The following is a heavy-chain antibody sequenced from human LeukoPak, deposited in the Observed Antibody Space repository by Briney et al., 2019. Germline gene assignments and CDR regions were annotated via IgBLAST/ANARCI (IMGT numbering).Heavy chain of an antibody. Sequence: GPTLVNPSQTLTLTCTFSGFSLSSSGVGVGWIRQPPGNALEWLALIYCDDDKRYSPSLKSRLTITKDTSKNQVVLSMTDMDPVDTATYYCAHRWVGSSWYWVYFDYWGPGTLVTVSS. CDR1: GFSLSSSGVG. D-gene: IGHD6-13*01. CDR2: IYCDDDK. J-gene: IGHJ4*02. CDR3: AHRWVGSSWYWVYFDY. V-gene: IGHV2-5*02.